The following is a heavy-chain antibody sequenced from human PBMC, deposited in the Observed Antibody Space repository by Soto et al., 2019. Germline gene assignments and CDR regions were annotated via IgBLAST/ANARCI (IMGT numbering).Heavy chain of an antibody. CDR1: GFTFSSYA. V-gene: IGHV3-23*01. Sequence: EVQLLESGGGLVQPGGSLRLSCAASGFTFSSYAMSWVRQAPGKGLEWVSAINNNGGTTYYADSVKGRFTISRDNAKNSLYLQMNSLRAEDTAVYFCARDPAIYSGKFDYGLDVWGRGTTVTVSS. CDR3: ARDPAIYSGKFDYGLDV. CDR2: INNNGGTT. D-gene: IGHD4-4*01. J-gene: IGHJ6*02.